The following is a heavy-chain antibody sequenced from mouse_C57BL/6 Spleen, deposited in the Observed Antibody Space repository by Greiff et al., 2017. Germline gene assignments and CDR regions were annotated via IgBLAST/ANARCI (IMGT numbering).Heavy chain of an antibody. V-gene: IGHV1-15*01. Sequence: QVQLKQSGAELVRPGASVTLSCKASGYTFTDYEMHWVKQTPVHGLEWIGAIDPETGGTAYNQKFKGKAILTADKSSSTAYMELRSLTSEDSAVYYCTRTDGSSYYYYAMDYWGQGTSVTVSS. CDR2: IDPETGGT. J-gene: IGHJ4*01. CDR1: GYTFTDYE. CDR3: TRTDGSSYYYYAMDY. D-gene: IGHD1-1*01.